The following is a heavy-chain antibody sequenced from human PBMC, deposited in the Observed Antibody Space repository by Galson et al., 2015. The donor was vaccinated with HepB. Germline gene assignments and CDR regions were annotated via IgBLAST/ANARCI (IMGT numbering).Heavy chain of an antibody. J-gene: IGHJ4*02. D-gene: IGHD4/OR15-4a*01. CDR1: GYTCTTNG. Sequence: SVKVSCKASGYTCTTNGISWVRQAPGQGLEWMGWISAHSGDTKYAQKLQGRVTMTRDTSTSTVYVELRSLRSDDTAAYYCARDRDYRLDYWGQGTLVTVSS. CDR3: ARDRDYRLDY. V-gene: IGHV1-18*04. CDR2: ISAHSGDT.